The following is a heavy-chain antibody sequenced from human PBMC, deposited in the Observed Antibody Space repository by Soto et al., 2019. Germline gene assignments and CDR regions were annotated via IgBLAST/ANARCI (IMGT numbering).Heavy chain of an antibody. Sequence: ASVQDSPKAAGYTFTSYGISWLAQARGEGREWMGGIGVYNGNTSYADKPPGRVTMTTATCTSKDYMELRSLSSDDTEVYYCTRLEAVAYWGQGALVTV. CDR1: GYTFTSYG. V-gene: IGHV1-18*04. J-gene: IGHJ4*02. CDR2: IGVYNGNT. D-gene: IGHD3-3*01. CDR3: TRLEAVAY.